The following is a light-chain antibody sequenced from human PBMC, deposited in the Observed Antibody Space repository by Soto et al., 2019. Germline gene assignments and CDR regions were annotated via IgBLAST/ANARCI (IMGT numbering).Light chain of an antibody. V-gene: IGLV2-11*01. CDR1: RSDVGGYNY. Sequence: QSALTQPRSVSGSPGQSVTISCTGTRSDVGGYNYVSWYQQHPGKAPKLMIYGVNNRPSGVPDRFTGSKSGNTASLTISGLQAEDEADYYCCSYACRYIYVFGIGTKLTVL. J-gene: IGLJ1*01. CDR2: GVN. CDR3: CSYACRYIYV.